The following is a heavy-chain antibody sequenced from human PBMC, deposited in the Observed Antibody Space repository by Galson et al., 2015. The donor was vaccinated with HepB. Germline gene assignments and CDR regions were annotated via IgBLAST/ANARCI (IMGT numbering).Heavy chain of an antibody. CDR2: ISSNGGST. V-gene: IGHV3-64*01. J-gene: IGHJ4*02. Sequence: SLRLSCAASGFTFSSYAMHWVRQAPGKGLEYVSAISSNGGSTYYANSVKGRFTISRDNSKNTLYLQMGSLRAEDMAVYYCARGYCSGGSCYSVTLMDWGQGTLVTVSS. CDR1: GFTFSSYA. CDR3: ARGYCSGGSCYSVTLMD. D-gene: IGHD2-15*01.